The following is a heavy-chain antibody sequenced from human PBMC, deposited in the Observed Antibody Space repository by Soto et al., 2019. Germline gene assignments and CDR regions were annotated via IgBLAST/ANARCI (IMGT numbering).Heavy chain of an antibody. Sequence: QVQLVQSGAEVKKPGASVKVSCKASGYTFTSYGISWARQAPGPGLEWMGWISAYNGNTNYAQKLQGRVTMTTNTSTSTAYMELRRLRSDDTAVYYCARDLEGYSYGSNFDYWGQGTLVTVSS. V-gene: IGHV1-18*01. D-gene: IGHD5-18*01. CDR3: ARDLEGYSYGSNFDY. J-gene: IGHJ4*02. CDR1: GYTFTSYG. CDR2: ISAYNGNT.